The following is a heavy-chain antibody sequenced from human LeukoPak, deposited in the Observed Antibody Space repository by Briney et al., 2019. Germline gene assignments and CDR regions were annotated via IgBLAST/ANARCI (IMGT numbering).Heavy chain of an antibody. D-gene: IGHD2-15*01. V-gene: IGHV3-21*01. Sequence: PGGSLRLSCAASGFTFSSYSMNWVRQAPGKGLEWVSSISSSYIYYADSVKGRFTISRDNAKNSMFLQMNSVRDEDTAVYYCARDKGLVSGGTLDYWGPGTLVTVSS. CDR2: ISSSYI. CDR3: ARDKGLVSGGTLDY. CDR1: GFTFSSYS. J-gene: IGHJ4*02.